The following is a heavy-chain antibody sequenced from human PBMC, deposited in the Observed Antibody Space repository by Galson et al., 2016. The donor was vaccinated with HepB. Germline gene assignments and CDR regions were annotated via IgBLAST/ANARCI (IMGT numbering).Heavy chain of an antibody. V-gene: IGHV1-46*01. J-gene: IGHJ6*02. Sequence: VSCKASGYIFTSQYIHWVRQAPGQGLEWMGVINPSGGSTNYAQKFQGRFTMTSDTSTSSVYMELSSLRSEDTAGYYCARRSRDYYHGMDVWGQGTTVTVSS. CDR1: GYIFTSQY. CDR3: ARRSRDYYHGMDV. CDR2: INPSGGST.